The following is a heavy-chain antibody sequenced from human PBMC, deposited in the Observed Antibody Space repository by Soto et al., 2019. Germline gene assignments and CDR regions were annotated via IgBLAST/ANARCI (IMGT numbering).Heavy chain of an antibody. J-gene: IGHJ4*02. V-gene: IGHV4-34*01. D-gene: IGHD3-10*01. Sequence: SETLSLTCAVYGGSFSGYYWSWIRQPPGKGLEWIGEINHSGSTNYNPSLKSRVTISVDTSKNQFSLKLSSVTAADTAVYYCARGKLLWFGELSLPAPQKDWGQGTLVTVSS. CDR2: INHSGST. CDR1: GGSFSGYY. CDR3: ARGKLLWFGELSLPAPQKD.